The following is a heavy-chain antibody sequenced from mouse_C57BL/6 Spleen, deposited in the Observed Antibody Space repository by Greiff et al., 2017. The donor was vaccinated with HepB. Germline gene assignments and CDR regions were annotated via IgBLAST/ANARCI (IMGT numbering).Heavy chain of an antibody. D-gene: IGHD2-3*01. J-gene: IGHJ3*01. CDR2: IHPNSGST. V-gene: IGHV1-64*01. CDR1: GYTFTSYW. Sequence: QVQLQQPGAELVKPGASVKLSCKASGYTFTSYWMHWVKQRPGQGLEWIGMIHPNSGSTNYNEKFKSKATLTVDKSSSTAYMQLSSLTSEDSAVYYCARSMGGYYAWFAYWGQGTLVTVSA. CDR3: ARSMGGYYAWFAY.